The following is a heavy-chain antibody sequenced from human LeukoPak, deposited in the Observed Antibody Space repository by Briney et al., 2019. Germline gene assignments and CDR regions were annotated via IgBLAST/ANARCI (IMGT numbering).Heavy chain of an antibody. J-gene: IGHJ4*02. CDR1: GFTFSSYW. V-gene: IGHV3-74*01. Sequence: GGSLRLSCAASGFTFSSYWMHWVRQAPGKGLVWVSRINTDGSSTSYADSVKGRFTISRDNAKNTLYLQMNSLRAEDTAVYYCAATPRGYSYDYWGQGTLVTVSS. CDR3: AATPRGYSYDY. D-gene: IGHD5-18*01. CDR2: INTDGSST.